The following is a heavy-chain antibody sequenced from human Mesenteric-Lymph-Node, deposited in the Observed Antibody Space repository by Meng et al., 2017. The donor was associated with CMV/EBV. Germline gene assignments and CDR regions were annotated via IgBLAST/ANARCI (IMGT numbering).Heavy chain of an antibody. J-gene: IGHJ4*02. CDR3: ARPAYCGANCYFNFDY. V-gene: IGHV1-2*02. CDR1: GYTFTGYY. Sequence: ASVKVSCKASGYTFTGYYIHWVRQAPGQGLEWMGWINPNSGGTNYAQKFQGRVTMTRDTSTSTAYMELSRLASDDTAVYYCARPAYCGANCYFNFDYWGQGTLVTVSS. CDR2: INPNSGGT. D-gene: IGHD2-21*01.